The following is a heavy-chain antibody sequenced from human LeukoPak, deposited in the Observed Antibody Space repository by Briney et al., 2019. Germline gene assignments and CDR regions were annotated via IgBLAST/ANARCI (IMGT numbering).Heavy chain of an antibody. J-gene: IGHJ4*02. CDR3: AFKAGHQLLTPCFDY. V-gene: IGHV1-2*02. CDR1: GYTFTDYS. Sequence: ASVKVSCKASGYTFTDYSMHWVRQAPGQGLEWMGWINPNSGDTDYAQKFQGRVTMTRDTSISTAYMELSGLKSDDTAVYYCAFKAGHQLLTPCFDYWGQGTLVTVSS. D-gene: IGHD2-2*01. CDR2: INPNSGDT.